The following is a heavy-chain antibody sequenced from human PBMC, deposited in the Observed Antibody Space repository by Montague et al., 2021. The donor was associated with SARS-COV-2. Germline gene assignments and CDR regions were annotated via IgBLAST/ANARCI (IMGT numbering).Heavy chain of an antibody. J-gene: IGHJ4*02. CDR2: ISGRGSYT. V-gene: IGHV3-11*03. CDR1: GFTFSDYY. CDR3: ARLVGVESNRRDYFNY. Sequence: SQRLSCAASGFTFSDYYMSWIRQAPGKGLEWVSYISGRGSYTDYADSVKGRFTISRDNARKSLYLEMNSLRAEDTAVYYCARLVGVESNRRDYFNYWGQGTLVTVSS. D-gene: IGHD1-14*01.